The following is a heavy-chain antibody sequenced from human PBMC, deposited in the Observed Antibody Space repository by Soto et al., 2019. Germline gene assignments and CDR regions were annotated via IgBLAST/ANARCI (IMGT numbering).Heavy chain of an antibody. Sequence: LRLSCAASGFTFSIYAMSWVRQAPGKGLEWVSTISDSAGNKYYADSVKGRFTISRDNSKNALYLQMNSLRAEDTAVYFCARVLIVSTITRVDYWGRGTLVTVSS. D-gene: IGHD5-12*01. V-gene: IGHV3-23*01. CDR3: ARVLIVSTITRVDY. CDR2: ISDSAGNK. J-gene: IGHJ4*02. CDR1: GFTFSIYA.